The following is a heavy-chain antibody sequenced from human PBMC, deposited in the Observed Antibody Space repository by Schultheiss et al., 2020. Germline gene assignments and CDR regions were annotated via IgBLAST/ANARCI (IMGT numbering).Heavy chain of an antibody. CDR2: IYYSGST. Sequence: SETLSLTCTVSGGSISSGDYYWSWIRQPPGKGLEWIGYIYYSGSTNYNPSLKSRVTISVDTSKSQFSLKVSSVTAADTAVYYCARVGSQEKWLALDYWGQGTLVTVSS. CDR3: ARVGSQEKWLALDY. V-gene: IGHV4-30-4*01. CDR1: GGSISSGDYY. J-gene: IGHJ4*02. D-gene: IGHD3-22*01.